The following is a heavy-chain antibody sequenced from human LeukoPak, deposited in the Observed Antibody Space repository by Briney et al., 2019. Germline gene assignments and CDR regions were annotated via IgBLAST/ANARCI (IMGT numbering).Heavy chain of an antibody. CDR2: IWYDGSNK. V-gene: IGHV3-33*01. D-gene: IGHD3-16*01. J-gene: IGHJ6*02. Sequence: PGRSLRLSCAASGFTFSSYGMHWVRQAPGKGLEWVAVIWYDGSNKYYGDSVKGRFTVSRDNSKNTLHLQMNSLRAEDTAVYYWPRTAWRFGVFSHYYEYGMDVWGQGTTVTVSS. CDR3: PRTAWRFGVFSHYYEYGMDV. CDR1: GFTFSSYG.